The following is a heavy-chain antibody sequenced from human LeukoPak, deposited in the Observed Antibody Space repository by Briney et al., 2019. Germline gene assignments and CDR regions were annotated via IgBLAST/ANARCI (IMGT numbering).Heavy chain of an antibody. Sequence: ASVKVSCKASGYTFTSYYMHWVRQAPGQGLEWMGIINPSGGSTSYAQKFQGRVTMTRDTSTSTVYMELSSLRSEDTAVYYCARRSQLARYYYYYYMDVWGKGTTVTVSS. V-gene: IGHV1-46*01. CDR2: INPSGGST. CDR1: GYTFTSYY. J-gene: IGHJ6*03. D-gene: IGHD6-6*01. CDR3: ARRSQLARYYYYYYMDV.